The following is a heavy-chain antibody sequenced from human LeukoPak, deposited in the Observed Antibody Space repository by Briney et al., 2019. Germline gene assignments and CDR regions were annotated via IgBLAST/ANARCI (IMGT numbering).Heavy chain of an antibody. CDR1: GYTLNEFG. J-gene: IGHJ4*02. D-gene: IGHD6-13*01. V-gene: IGHV1-18*01. Sequence: ASVKVSCKASGYTLNEFGMSWVRQAPGQGLEWLGWINTYNGNTKLGEKFQGRVTMTTDTSTSIVYMELTSLRTDDTAVYFCARDTPQHLKRFDYWGQGTLITVSS. CDR3: ARDTPQHLKRFDY. CDR2: INTYNGNT.